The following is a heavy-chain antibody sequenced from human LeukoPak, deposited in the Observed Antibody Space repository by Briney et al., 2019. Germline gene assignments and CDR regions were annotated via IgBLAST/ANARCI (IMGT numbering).Heavy chain of an antibody. D-gene: IGHD4/OR15-4a*01. CDR3: ARRAGAYSHPYDY. J-gene: IGHJ4*02. V-gene: IGHV3-53*01. CDR1: GFTFSSYW. Sequence: PGGSLRLSCAASGFTFSSYWMSWVRLAPGKGLEWVSFIYSDNTHYSDSVKGRFTISRDNSKNTLYLQMNSLRAEDTAVYYCARRAGAYSHPYDYWGQGTLVTVSS. CDR2: IYSDNT.